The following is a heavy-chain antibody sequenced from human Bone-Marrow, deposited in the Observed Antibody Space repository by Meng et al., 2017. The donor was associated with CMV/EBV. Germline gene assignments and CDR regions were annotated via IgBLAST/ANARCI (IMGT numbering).Heavy chain of an antibody. D-gene: IGHD3-16*01. CDR3: AKGGIMITFGEGYYFDY. Sequence: GESLKISCAASEFTFSTCTMYWVRQAPGKGLEWVALISYNGTNKYYADSVKGRFTISRDNAKNSLYLQMNSLRAEDTALYYCAKGGIMITFGEGYYFDYWGQGTLVTVSS. CDR2: ISYNGTNK. J-gene: IGHJ4*02. CDR1: EFTFSTCT. V-gene: IGHV3-30-3*01.